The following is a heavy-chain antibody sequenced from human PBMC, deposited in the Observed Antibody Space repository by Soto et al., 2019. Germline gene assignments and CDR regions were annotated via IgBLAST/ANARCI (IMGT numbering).Heavy chain of an antibody. V-gene: IGHV1-2*02. CDR3: ARAREDSSGWFDH. Sequence: QVQLVQSGAEVRKPGASVKVSCKASGYIFSGNYLHWVRRAPGQGLEWMAWINAKNGATNYAQKFRGRATVTRDTSISTTYLELSGLTSHDTAVYYCARAREDSSGWFDHWGQGTQVTVSP. D-gene: IGHD6-19*01. CDR2: INAKNGAT. CDR1: GYIFSGNY. J-gene: IGHJ5*02.